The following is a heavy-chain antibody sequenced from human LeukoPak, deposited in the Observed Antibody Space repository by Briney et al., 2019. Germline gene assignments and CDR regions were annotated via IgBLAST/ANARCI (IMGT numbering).Heavy chain of an antibody. V-gene: IGHV4-39*01. J-gene: IGHJ2*01. CDR3: ARLLYCSGTSCSPGYFDL. CDR1: GGSISSSSYY. Sequence: PSETLSLTCTVSGGSISSSSYYWGWIRQPPGKGLEWIGSIYYSGSTYYNPSLKSRVTISVDTSKNQFSLKLSSVTAADTAVYYCARLLYCSGTSCSPGYFDLWGRGTLVTVSS. D-gene: IGHD2-2*01. CDR2: IYYSGST.